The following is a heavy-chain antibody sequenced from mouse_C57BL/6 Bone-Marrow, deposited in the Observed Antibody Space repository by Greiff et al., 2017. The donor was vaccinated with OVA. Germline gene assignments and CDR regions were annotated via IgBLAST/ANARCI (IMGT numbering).Heavy chain of an antibody. J-gene: IGHJ2*01. Sequence: EVQRVESGGDLVKPGGSLKLSCAASGFTFSSYGMSWVRQTPDKRLEWVATISSGGSYTYYPDSVKGRFTISRDNAKNTLYLQMSSLKSEDTAMYYCAREKATGNFDYWGQGTTLTVSS. CDR2: ISSGGSYT. CDR3: AREKATGNFDY. V-gene: IGHV5-6*01. CDR1: GFTFSSYG. D-gene: IGHD4-1*02.